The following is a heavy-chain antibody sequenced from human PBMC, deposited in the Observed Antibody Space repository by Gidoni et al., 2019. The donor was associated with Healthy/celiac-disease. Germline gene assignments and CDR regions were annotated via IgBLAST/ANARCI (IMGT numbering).Heavy chain of an antibody. Sequence: EVQLLESGGGLVQPGGSLRLSCAAPGFTFSSYAMSWVRQAPGKGLEWVSAISGSGGSTYYADSVKGRFTISRDNSKNTLYLQMNSLRAEDTAVYYCAKDGSQQWLVRRDAFDIWGQGTMVTVSS. J-gene: IGHJ3*02. CDR1: GFTFSSYA. CDR2: ISGSGGST. D-gene: IGHD6-19*01. V-gene: IGHV3-23*01. CDR3: AKDGSQQWLVRRDAFDI.